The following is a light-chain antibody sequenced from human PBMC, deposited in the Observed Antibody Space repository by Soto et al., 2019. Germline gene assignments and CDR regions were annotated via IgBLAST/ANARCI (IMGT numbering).Light chain of an antibody. Sequence: EIVMTQSPATLSVSPAERATLSCRASQSVSSNLAWYQQKSGQAPRLLIYGASTRATGIPARFSGSGSGTEFTLTISSLQSEDFAVYYCQQYNNWPLTFGGGTKVDI. J-gene: IGKJ4*01. CDR1: QSVSSN. CDR3: QQYNNWPLT. CDR2: GAS. V-gene: IGKV3-15*01.